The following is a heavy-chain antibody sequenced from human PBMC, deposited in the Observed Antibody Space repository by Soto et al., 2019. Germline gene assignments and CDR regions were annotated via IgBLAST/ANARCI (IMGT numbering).Heavy chain of an antibody. CDR1: GFTFDDYA. D-gene: IGHD1-1*01. Sequence: EVQLVESGGTLVQPGRSLRLSCAASGFTFDDYAMHWVRQAPGKGLEWVSGITWNGDNIAYADSVKGRFTTSRDNAKNSLSLQMTSMTTNDTAFYFCGACYSGDDDYWGQGTLVTVSS. CDR3: GACYSGDDDY. CDR2: ITWNGDNI. J-gene: IGHJ4*02. V-gene: IGHV3-9*01.